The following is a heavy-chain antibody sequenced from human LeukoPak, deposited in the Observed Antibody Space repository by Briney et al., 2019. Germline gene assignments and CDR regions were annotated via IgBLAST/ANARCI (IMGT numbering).Heavy chain of an antibody. CDR2: INWNSGTT. V-gene: IGHV3-20*04. Sequence: GGSLRLSCAASGFTFSSYWMNWVRQAPGKGLEWVAGINWNSGTTGYADSVRGRFTISRDNAKNSLYLQMNSLRAEDTAVYYCARYGSGSYYGLLDVWGKGTTVTISS. CDR3: ARYGSGSYYGLLDV. D-gene: IGHD3-10*01. CDR1: GFTFSSYW. J-gene: IGHJ6*04.